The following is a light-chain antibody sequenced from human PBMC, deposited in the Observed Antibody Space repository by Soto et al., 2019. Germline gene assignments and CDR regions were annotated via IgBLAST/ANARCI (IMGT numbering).Light chain of an antibody. CDR3: AAWDDSLNGPAVV. Sequence: QPVLTQPPSASGTPGQRVTISCSGSSSNIGSNTVNWYQQLPGTAPKLLIYSNNQRPSGVPDRFSGSKSGTSASLAISGLQSEDEADYYCAAWDDSLNGPAVVVGGGTKLTVL. CDR1: SSNIGSNT. CDR2: SNN. J-gene: IGLJ2*01. V-gene: IGLV1-44*01.